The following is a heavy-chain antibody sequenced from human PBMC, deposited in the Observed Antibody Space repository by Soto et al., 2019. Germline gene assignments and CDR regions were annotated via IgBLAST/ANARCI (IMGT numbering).Heavy chain of an antibody. Sequence: QVQLVQSGAEVKKPGSSVKVSCKASGGTFSSYAISWVRQAPGQGLEWMGGIIPIFGTANYAQKFQGRGTITADESTSTAYMELSSLRSDDTAVYYCASVLELHYYYGMDVWGQGTTVTVSS. CDR2: IIPIFGTA. CDR1: GGTFSSYA. V-gene: IGHV1-69*12. D-gene: IGHD1-7*01. J-gene: IGHJ6*02. CDR3: ASVLELHYYYGMDV.